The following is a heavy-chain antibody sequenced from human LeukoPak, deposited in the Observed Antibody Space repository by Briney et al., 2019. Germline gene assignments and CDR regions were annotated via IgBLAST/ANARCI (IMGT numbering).Heavy chain of an antibody. CDR2: INHSGST. CDR3: ASWGPIAARPGRTYYYYYMDV. V-gene: IGHV4-34*01. Sequence: SETLSLTCTVSGGSISSYYWSWIRQPPGKGLEWIGEINHSGSTNYNPSLKSRVTISVDTSKNQFSLKLSSVTAADTAVYYCASWGPIAARPGRTYYYYYMDVWGKGTTVTVSS. J-gene: IGHJ6*03. D-gene: IGHD6-6*01. CDR1: GGSISSYY.